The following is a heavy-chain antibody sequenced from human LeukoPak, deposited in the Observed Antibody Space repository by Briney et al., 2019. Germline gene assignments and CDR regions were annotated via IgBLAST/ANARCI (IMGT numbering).Heavy chain of an antibody. Sequence: ASVKVSCKASGYTFTTYVMHWVRQAPGQRLEWMGWINAGNGNTKYSQKFQGRVTITRDTSASTAYMELRSLRSDDTAVYYCARGTGLGYCSGGSCYSGVYWGQGTLVTVSS. D-gene: IGHD2-15*01. CDR3: ARGTGLGYCSGGSCYSGVY. J-gene: IGHJ4*02. CDR1: GYTFTTYV. V-gene: IGHV1-3*01. CDR2: INAGNGNT.